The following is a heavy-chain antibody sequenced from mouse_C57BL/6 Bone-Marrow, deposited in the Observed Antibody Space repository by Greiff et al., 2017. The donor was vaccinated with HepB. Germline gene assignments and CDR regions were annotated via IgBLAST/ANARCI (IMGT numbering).Heavy chain of an antibody. J-gene: IGHJ4*01. D-gene: IGHD1-1*01. CDR1: GYTFTSYW. CDR3: AIYCNGSSYGYYAMDY. CDR2: IHPSDSDT. Sequence: QVQLKESGAELVKPGASVKVSCKASGYTFTSYWMHWVKQRPGQGLEWIGRIHPSDSDTNYNQKFKGKATLTVDKSSSAAYMQLSSLTSEDSAVYYFAIYCNGSSYGYYAMDYWGQGTSVTVSS. V-gene: IGHV1-74*01.